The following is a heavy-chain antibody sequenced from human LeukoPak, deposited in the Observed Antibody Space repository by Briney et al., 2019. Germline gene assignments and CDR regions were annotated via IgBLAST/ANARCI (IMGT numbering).Heavy chain of an antibody. CDR2: ISGSGGST. V-gene: IGHV3-23*01. Sequence: GGSLRLSCAASGFTFSSYAMSWVRQAPRKGLEWVSAISGSGGSTYYADSVKGRFTISRDNSKNTLYLQMNSLRAEDTAVNYCAKQVGLLIYFDYWGQGTLVTVSS. CDR1: GFTFSSYA. J-gene: IGHJ4*02. CDR3: AKQVGLLIYFDY. D-gene: IGHD1-26*01.